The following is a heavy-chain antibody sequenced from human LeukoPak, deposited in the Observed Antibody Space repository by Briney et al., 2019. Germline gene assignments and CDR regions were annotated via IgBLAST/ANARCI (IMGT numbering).Heavy chain of an antibody. CDR2: TNPKSGGT. Sequence: GASVKVSCKASGYTFTDYFMNWVRQAPGQGLEWMGWTNPKSGGTVYAQKFQGRVTMTRDTSSSTACMELSRLRFDDTVVYYCARGPRITIFGVVMANDAFDIWGQGTMVTVSS. V-gene: IGHV1-2*02. CDR3: ARGPRITIFGVVMANDAFDI. D-gene: IGHD3-3*01. J-gene: IGHJ3*02. CDR1: GYTFTDYF.